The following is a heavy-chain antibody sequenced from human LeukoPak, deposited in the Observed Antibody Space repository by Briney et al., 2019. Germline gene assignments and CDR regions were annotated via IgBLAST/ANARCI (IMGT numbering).Heavy chain of an antibody. Sequence: GAPVKVSCKASGYTFTSYYMHWVRQAPGQGLEWMGIINPSGGSTSYAQKFQGRVTMTRDTSTSTVYMELSSLRSEDTAVYYCARDTIGYCSSTSCHKLDYWGQGTLVTVSS. V-gene: IGHV1-46*01. CDR1: GYTFTSYY. J-gene: IGHJ4*02. CDR2: INPSGGST. CDR3: ARDTIGYCSSTSCHKLDY. D-gene: IGHD2-2*02.